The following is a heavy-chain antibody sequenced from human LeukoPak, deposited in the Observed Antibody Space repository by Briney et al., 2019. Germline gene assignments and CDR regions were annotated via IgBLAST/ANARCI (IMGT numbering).Heavy chain of an antibody. CDR2: IKPDGTQT. V-gene: IGHV3-74*01. Sequence: GGTLRLSCAASGFTFSSDWVHWVRQPPGKGPVWVSRIKPDGTQTGYADSVRGRFTISRDNAKSTLFLQMISLRVEDTAIYYCARESAPAGLGDWGQGTLVTVST. D-gene: IGHD2-2*01. CDR1: GFTFSSDW. CDR3: ARESAPAGLGD. J-gene: IGHJ4*02.